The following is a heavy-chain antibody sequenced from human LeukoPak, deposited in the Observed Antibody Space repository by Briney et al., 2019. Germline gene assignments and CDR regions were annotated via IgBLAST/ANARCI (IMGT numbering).Heavy chain of an antibody. CDR3: ARGSRLVQGVSIRFDP. J-gene: IGHJ5*02. D-gene: IGHD3-10*01. CDR2: IYHSGST. CDR1: GGSFSSSNC. V-gene: IGHV4-4*02. Sequence: SGTLSLTCAVSGGSFSSSNCWSWVRQPPGKGLEWIGEIYHSGSTNYSPSLKSRVTISVDKSKNQFSLKLSSVTAADTAVYYCARGSRLVQGVSIRFDPWGQGTLVTVSS.